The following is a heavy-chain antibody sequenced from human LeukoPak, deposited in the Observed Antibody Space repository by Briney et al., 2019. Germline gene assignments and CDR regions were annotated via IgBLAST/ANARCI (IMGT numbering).Heavy chain of an antibody. V-gene: IGHV3-48*01. CDR2: ISSSSSTI. CDR3: ARDSSGGSFDL. CDR1: GFTFSSYS. J-gene: IGHJ2*01. Sequence: GGSLRLSCAASGFTFSSYSMNWVRQAPGKGLEWVSYISSSSSTIYYADSVKGRFTISRDNAKNSLYLQMNSLRAEDTAVYYCARDSSGGSFDLWGRGTLVTVSS. D-gene: IGHD6-19*01.